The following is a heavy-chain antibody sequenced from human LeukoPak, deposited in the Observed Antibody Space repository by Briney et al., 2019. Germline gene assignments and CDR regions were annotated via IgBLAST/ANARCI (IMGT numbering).Heavy chain of an antibody. V-gene: IGHV3-21*04. CDR3: AKYAATTEGGGGYFDY. CDR2: ISSSSSYI. CDR1: GFTFSSYS. J-gene: IGHJ4*02. D-gene: IGHD5-12*01. Sequence: PGGSLRLSCAASGFTFSSYSMNWVRQAPGKGLEWVSSISSSSSYIYYADSVKGRFTISRDNAKNSLYLQMNSLRAEDTAVYYCAKYAATTEGGGGYFDYWGQGTLVTDSS.